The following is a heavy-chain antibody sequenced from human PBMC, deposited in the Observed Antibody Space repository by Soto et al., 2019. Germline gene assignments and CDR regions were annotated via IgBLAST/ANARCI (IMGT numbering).Heavy chain of an antibody. CDR1: GFTFSSYA. D-gene: IGHD2-2*01. J-gene: IGHJ6*04. V-gene: IGHV3-64*01. CDR3: ARARATWRTFMPPCGMDV. CDR2: ISSNGGST. Sequence: EVPLVESGGGLVQPGGSLRLSCAASGFTFSSYAMHWVRQAPGKGLEYVSAISSNGGSTYYANSVKGRFTISRDNSTNTLYLQMGSLRAEDMAVYYCARARATWRTFMPPCGMDVWGEGTTVPVSS.